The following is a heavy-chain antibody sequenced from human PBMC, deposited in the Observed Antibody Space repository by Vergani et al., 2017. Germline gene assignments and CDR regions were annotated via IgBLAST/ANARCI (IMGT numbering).Heavy chain of an antibody. Sequence: QMQLQQWGAGLLKPSETLSLTCAVYGGSTNGYYWSWIRQPPGKGLEWIGSIYYSGSTYYNPSLKSRVTISVDTSKNQFSLKLSSVTAADTAVYYCASTYYDFWSGYYVYYYYYYMDVWGKGTTVTVSS. D-gene: IGHD3-3*01. V-gene: IGHV4-34*01. CDR3: ASTYYDFWSGYYVYYYYYYMDV. J-gene: IGHJ6*03. CDR2: IYYSGST. CDR1: GGSTNGYY.